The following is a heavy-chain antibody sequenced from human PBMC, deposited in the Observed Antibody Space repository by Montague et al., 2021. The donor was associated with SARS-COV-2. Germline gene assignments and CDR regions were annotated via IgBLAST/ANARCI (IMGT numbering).Heavy chain of an antibody. CDR1: GGSLTNHY. V-gene: IGHV4-34*01. CDR3: ARVPLHFDGFDY. J-gene: IGHJ4*02. CDR2: VNQSGRTT. D-gene: IGHD3-9*01. Sequence: SETLSLTGAVYGGSLTNHYWTWVRQPPGNGLEWVGEVNQSGRTTHYNPSLRSRVTISVDRSNNQVSLTLESVTAADTAVYYCARVPLHFDGFDYWGQGSLVTVSS.